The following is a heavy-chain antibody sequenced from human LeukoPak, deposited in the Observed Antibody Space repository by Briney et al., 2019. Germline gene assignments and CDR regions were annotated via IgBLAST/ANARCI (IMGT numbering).Heavy chain of an antibody. CDR3: ARGQTMCSSPSEELLVFDY. V-gene: IGHV4-34*01. D-gene: IGHD6-6*01. CDR2: INHSGST. CDR1: GGSFSGYY. Sequence: SETLSLTCAVYGGSFSGYYWSWIRQPPGKGLEWIGEINHSGSTNYNPSLKSRVTISVDTSKNQFSLQLSSVTAADTAVYYSARGQTMCSSPSEELLVFDYWGQGTLVTVSS. J-gene: IGHJ4*02.